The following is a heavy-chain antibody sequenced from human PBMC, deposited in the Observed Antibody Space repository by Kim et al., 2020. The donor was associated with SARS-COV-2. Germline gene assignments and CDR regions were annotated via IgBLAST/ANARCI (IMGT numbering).Heavy chain of an antibody. CDR2: IISEAAGGTT. Sequence: GGSLRLSCVASGVSFTNAWMSWVRQAPGKGLEWVGRIISEAAGGTTSYAAPVRGRFTISRDDSKNTAYLDMDSLKTEDTAVYYCTTDPGDA. CDR3: TTDPGDA. CDR1: GVSFTNAW. J-gene: IGHJ3*01. V-gene: IGHV3-15*01.